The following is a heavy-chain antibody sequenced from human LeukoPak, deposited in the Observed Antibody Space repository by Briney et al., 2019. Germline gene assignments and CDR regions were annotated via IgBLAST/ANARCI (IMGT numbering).Heavy chain of an antibody. Sequence: ASVKVSCKASGYTFTSYYMHWVRQAPGQGLEWMGIINPSGGSTSYAQKFQGRVTMTRDMSTSTVYMELSSQRSEDTAVYYCARANVLLWFGELLLGYWGQGTLVTVSS. CDR2: INPSGGST. CDR1: GYTFTSYY. V-gene: IGHV1-46*01. CDR3: ARANVLLWFGELLLGY. J-gene: IGHJ4*02. D-gene: IGHD3-10*01.